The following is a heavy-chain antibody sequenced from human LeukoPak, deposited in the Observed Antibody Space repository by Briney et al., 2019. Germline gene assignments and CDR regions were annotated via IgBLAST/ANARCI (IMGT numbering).Heavy chain of an antibody. CDR2: ISSSSSYI. CDR3: ARAPGVVPAA. J-gene: IGHJ4*02. Sequence: PGGSLRLSCAASGFTFGSYSMNWVRQAPGKGLEWVSSISSSSSYIYYAGSVKGRFTISRDNAKNSLYLQMNSLRAEDTAVYYCARAPGVVPAAWGQGTLVTVSS. D-gene: IGHD2-2*01. CDR1: GFTFGSYS. V-gene: IGHV3-21*01.